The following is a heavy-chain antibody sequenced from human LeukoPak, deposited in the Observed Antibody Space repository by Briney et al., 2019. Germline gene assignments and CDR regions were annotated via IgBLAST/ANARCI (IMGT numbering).Heavy chain of an antibody. J-gene: IGHJ4*02. CDR1: GFTFSSYA. CDR3: AKTSGFYDY. V-gene: IGHV3-23*01. D-gene: IGHD3-22*01. Sequence: GGSLRLSCVASGFTFSSYALSWVRQAPGKGLEWVSVVSASGDTYYADSVKGRFTISRGTSKNTLYLQMNSLTADDTAVYYCAKTSGFYDYWGQGALVTVSS. CDR2: VSASGDT.